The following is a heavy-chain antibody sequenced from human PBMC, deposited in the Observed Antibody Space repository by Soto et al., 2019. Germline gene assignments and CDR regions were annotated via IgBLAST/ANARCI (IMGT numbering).Heavy chain of an antibody. CDR1: GFTLSSYG. J-gene: IGHJ4*02. Sequence: WGSLRLSCAASGFTLSSYGIHWVRQAPGKGLEWVAGISYDGSNKYYADSVKGRFTISRDNSKNTLYLQMNSLRAEDTAVYYCASQLLKIGSFDYWGQGTLVTVSS. D-gene: IGHD2-2*01. V-gene: IGHV3-30*03. CDR2: ISYDGSNK. CDR3: ASQLLKIGSFDY.